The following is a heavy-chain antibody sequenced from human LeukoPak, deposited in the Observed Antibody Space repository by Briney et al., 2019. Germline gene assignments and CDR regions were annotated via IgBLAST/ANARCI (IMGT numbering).Heavy chain of an antibody. CDR2: IYYSGST. CDR1: GGSISNYY. CDR3: ARRVRSGSPFDY. D-gene: IGHD1-26*01. Sequence: PSETLSLTCTVSGGSISNYYWNWIRQPPGKGLEWIGYIYYSGSTNYNPSLRSRVTISVDTSKNQFSLKPSSVTAADTAVYYCARRVRSGSPFDYWGQGTLVTVSS. J-gene: IGHJ4*02. V-gene: IGHV4-59*08.